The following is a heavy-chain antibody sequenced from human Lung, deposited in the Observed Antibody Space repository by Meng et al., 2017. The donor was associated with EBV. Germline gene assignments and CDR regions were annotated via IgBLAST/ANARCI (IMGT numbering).Heavy chain of an antibody. J-gene: IGHJ4*02. Sequence: VQVGLSEAGAKMSRPSVNLSFNGSGYSVTTYAMHWVRKRHGQRQGLKWCRKPDNGRRKYSEKSLSSGVITRVTTSSTEYMEMISLRSEDAAVVYCSRTGCRSSSCYDYWGQGTLVTVSS. D-gene: IGHD2-2*01. CDR3: SRTGCRSSSCYDY. CDR2: RKPDNGRR. CDR1: GYSVTTYA. V-gene: IGHV1-3*01.